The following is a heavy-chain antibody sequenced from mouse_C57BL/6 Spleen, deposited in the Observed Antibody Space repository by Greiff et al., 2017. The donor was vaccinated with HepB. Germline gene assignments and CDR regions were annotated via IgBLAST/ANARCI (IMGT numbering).Heavy chain of an antibody. CDR1: GFSLTSYG. D-gene: IGHD4-1*01. J-gene: IGHJ4*01. CDR3: ANWEWGYYAMDY. CDR2: IWGDGST. Sequence: VKLVESGPGLVAPSQSLSITCTVSGFSLTSYGVSWVRQPPGEGLEWMGVIWGDGSTNYHSDLISRLSISKDNSKSQVFLKLNSLQTDDTATYYCANWEWGYYAMDYWGQGTSVTVSS. V-gene: IGHV2-3*01.